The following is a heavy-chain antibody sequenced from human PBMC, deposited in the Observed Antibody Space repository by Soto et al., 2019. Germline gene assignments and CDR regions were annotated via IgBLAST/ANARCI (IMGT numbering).Heavy chain of an antibody. V-gene: IGHV1-69*02. J-gene: IGHJ4*02. D-gene: IGHD6-13*01. CDR2: IIPILGIA. CDR1: GGTFSSYT. Sequence: SVKVSCKASGGTFSSYTISWVRQAPGQGLEWMGRIIPILGIANYAQKFQGRVTITADKSTSTAYMELSSLRSEDTAVYYCARGWQQQLVRGDYFDYWGQGTLVTVSS. CDR3: ARGWQQQLVRGDYFDY.